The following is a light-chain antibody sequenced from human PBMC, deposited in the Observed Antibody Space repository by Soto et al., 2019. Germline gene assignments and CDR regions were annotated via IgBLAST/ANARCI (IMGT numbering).Light chain of an antibody. Sequence: DIVMTQSPLSLPATPGEPASISCRSSQSLLHSNGYNYLDWYLQRPGQSPQLLIYLGSNRASGVPDRFSGSGSGTDFTLKISRVEAEDVGVYYCMQALQTVITLGQGTRLEIK. J-gene: IGKJ5*01. CDR1: QSLLHSNGYNY. CDR2: LGS. V-gene: IGKV2-28*01. CDR3: MQALQTVIT.